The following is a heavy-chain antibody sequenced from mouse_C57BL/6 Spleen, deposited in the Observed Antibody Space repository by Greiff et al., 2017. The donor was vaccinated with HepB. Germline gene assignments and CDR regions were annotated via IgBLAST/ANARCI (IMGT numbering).Heavy chain of an antibody. CDR1: GFSLPSYG. CDR2: IWSGGST. Sequence: VQLQQSGPGLVQPSQSLSITCPVSGFSLPSYGVHWVRQSPGKGLEWLGVIWSGGSTDYNAAFISRLSISKDNSKSQVFFKMNSLQADDTAIYYCARGELRRYYAMDYWGQGTSVTVSS. V-gene: IGHV2-2*01. CDR3: ARGELRRYYAMDY. J-gene: IGHJ4*01. D-gene: IGHD2-12*01.